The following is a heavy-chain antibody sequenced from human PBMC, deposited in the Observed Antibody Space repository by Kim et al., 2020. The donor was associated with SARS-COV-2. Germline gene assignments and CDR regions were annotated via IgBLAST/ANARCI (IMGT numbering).Heavy chain of an antibody. CDR2: ISSSSSYI. J-gene: IGHJ3*02. Sequence: GGSLRLSCAASGFTFSSYSMNWVRQAPGKGLEWVSSISSSSSYIYYADSVKGRFTISRDNAKNSLYLQMNSLRAEDTAVYYCARVCSSTSCLHAFDIWGQGTMVTVSS. D-gene: IGHD2-2*01. V-gene: IGHV3-21*01. CDR3: ARVCSSTSCLHAFDI. CDR1: GFTFSSYS.